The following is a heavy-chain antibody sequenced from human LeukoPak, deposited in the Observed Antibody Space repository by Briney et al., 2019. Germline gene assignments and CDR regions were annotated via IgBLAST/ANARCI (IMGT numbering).Heavy chain of an antibody. J-gene: IGHJ6*03. Sequence: PSETLSLTSTVSGGSISSSSYYWGWIRQPPGKGLEWIGSIYYSGSTYYNPSLKSRVTISVDTSKNQFSLKLSSVTAADTAVYYRARVGAPTLYYYYYYMDVWGKGTTVTVSS. CDR3: ARVGAPTLYYYYYYMDV. CDR1: GGSISSSSYY. D-gene: IGHD1-26*01. V-gene: IGHV4-39*07. CDR2: IYYSGST.